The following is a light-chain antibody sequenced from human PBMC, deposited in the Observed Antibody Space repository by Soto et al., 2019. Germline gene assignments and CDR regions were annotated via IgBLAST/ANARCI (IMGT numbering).Light chain of an antibody. J-gene: IGKJ2*01. Sequence: EIVLTQSPGTLSLSPGERATLSCRASQSVSSSYLAWYQQKPGQAPRLLVYGASSRANGIPDRFSGSGSGTDFTLTISRLEPEDFAVYYCQQYGSSGTFGQGTKLELK. CDR1: QSVSSSY. V-gene: IGKV3-20*01. CDR3: QQYGSSGT. CDR2: GAS.